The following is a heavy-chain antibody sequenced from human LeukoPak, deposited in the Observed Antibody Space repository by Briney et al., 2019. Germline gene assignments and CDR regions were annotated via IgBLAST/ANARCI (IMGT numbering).Heavy chain of an antibody. D-gene: IGHD1-26*01. Sequence: GGSLRLSCAASGFNFSNYWMSWVRQAPGKGLEWVANIKQDGSEKYYVDSVKGRFTISRDNAKNSLYLQMNSLRAEDTAVYYCARVGWELRLDAFDIWGQGTMVIVSS. V-gene: IGHV3-7*05. J-gene: IGHJ3*02. CDR1: GFNFSNYW. CDR2: IKQDGSEK. CDR3: ARVGWELRLDAFDI.